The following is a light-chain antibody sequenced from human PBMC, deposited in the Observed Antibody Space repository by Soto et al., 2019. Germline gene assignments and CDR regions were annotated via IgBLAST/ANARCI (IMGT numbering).Light chain of an antibody. Sequence: DIQMTQSPSTLSASVGDRVTITCRASQSISGWLAWYQQKPGTAPKLLIYEASNLETGVPSRFSGSGSGTEFTLTISSLQPDDFATYYCQQYNSYSWTCGQGTKGDIK. CDR3: QQYNSYSWT. V-gene: IGKV1-5*01. CDR2: EAS. J-gene: IGKJ1*01. CDR1: QSISGW.